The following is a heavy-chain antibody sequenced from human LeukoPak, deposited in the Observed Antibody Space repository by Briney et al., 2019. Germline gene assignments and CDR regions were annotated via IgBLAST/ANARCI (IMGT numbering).Heavy chain of an antibody. V-gene: IGHV3-23*01. CDR1: GFTFSTYA. CDR3: AKFTRTLVRGALVN. D-gene: IGHD3-10*01. J-gene: IGHJ4*02. Sequence: GGTLRLSCAASGFTFSTYAMSWVRQAPGKGLEWVSAIGGSGGSTYYADSVKGRFTISRDDSKSTLYLQMNSLRAEDTAVYYCAKFTRTLVRGALVNWGKGTLVTVSS. CDR2: IGGSGGST.